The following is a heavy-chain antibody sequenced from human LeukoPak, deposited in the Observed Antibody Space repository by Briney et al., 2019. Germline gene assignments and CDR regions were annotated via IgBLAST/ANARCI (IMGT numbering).Heavy chain of an antibody. CDR1: GFTFSSYS. Sequence: PGGSLRLSCAASGFTFSSYSMNWVRQAPGKGLEWVSSISNSSSYIYYADSVKGRFTISRDNAKNPLCPQMNSLRAEDTAVYYCARDDIAARRFDYWGQGTLVTVSS. CDR2: ISNSSSYI. V-gene: IGHV3-21*01. D-gene: IGHD6-6*01. J-gene: IGHJ4*02. CDR3: ARDDIAARRFDY.